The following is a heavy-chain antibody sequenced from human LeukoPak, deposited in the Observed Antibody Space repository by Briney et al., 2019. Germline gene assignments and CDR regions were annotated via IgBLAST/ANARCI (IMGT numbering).Heavy chain of an antibody. D-gene: IGHD2-21*02. CDR3: AKHQQVCCDSLMDV. V-gene: IGHV3-23*01. CDR1: GITFSNYA. J-gene: IGHJ6*02. CDR2: IRGSGGTT. Sequence: QPGGSLRLSCAASGITFSNYAMSWVRPAPGKGLEWVSSIRGSGGTTYYADSVKRRFTISRDNSKNTLYLQMNSLRAEDTATYFGAKHQQVCCDSLMDVWGQGTTVTVSS.